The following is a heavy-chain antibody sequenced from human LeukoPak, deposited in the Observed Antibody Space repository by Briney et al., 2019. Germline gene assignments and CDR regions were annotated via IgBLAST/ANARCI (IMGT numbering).Heavy chain of an antibody. Sequence: SETLSLTCSVSGDSITSGGYYWAWLPQPPGKGLEWIGSVYYTGSIKYNPSLKGRVSISRDMSKIQFSLNVNSVAATDTAVYYCARRDYAAWFDPWGQGTLVTVS. V-gene: IGHV4-39*07. J-gene: IGHJ5*02. D-gene: IGHD4/OR15-4a*01. CDR1: GDSITSGGYY. CDR3: ARRDYAAWFDP. CDR2: VYYTGSI.